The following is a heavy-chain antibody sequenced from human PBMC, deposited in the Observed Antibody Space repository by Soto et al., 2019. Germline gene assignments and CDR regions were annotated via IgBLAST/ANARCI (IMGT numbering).Heavy chain of an antibody. CDR2: IIPILGIA. CDR1: GGTFSSYT. CDR3: ASGPHVDTALLSFDI. J-gene: IGHJ3*02. D-gene: IGHD5-18*01. V-gene: IGHV1-69*02. Sequence: QVQLVQSGAEVKKPGSSVKVSCKASGGTFSSYTISWVRQAPGQGLEWMGRIIPILGIANYAQKFQGRVTITADKSTSTAYMELRSLRSEDTAVYYCASGPHVDTALLSFDIWGQGSMVTGSS.